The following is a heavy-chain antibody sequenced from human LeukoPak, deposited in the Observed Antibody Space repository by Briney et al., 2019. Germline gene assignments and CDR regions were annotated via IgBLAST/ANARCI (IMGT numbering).Heavy chain of an antibody. J-gene: IGHJ4*02. CDR3: ARDSYDFWSGHGGVDY. Sequence: NPGGSLRLSCAASGFTFSSYSMNWVRQAPGKGLEWVSSISSSSSYIYYADSVKGRFTISRDNAKNSLYLQMNSLRAGDTAVYYCARDSYDFWSGHGGVDYWGQGTLVTVSS. D-gene: IGHD3-3*01. V-gene: IGHV3-21*01. CDR2: ISSSSSYI. CDR1: GFTFSSYS.